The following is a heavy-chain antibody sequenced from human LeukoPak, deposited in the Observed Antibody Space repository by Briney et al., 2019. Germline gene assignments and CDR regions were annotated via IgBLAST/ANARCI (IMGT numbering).Heavy chain of an antibody. V-gene: IGHV4-59*02. CDR1: GDSVRSYY. J-gene: IGHJ6*02. D-gene: IGHD6-13*01. CDR3: VRDSRYGSGWFEDGLDF. CDR2: INDRGST. Sequence: SEILSLTCTVSGDSVRSYYWSWIRQPPGQGPEWLGHINDRGSTNYNPSLQGRVTISIDTSKNQFSLKVNSVTAADTAAYYCVRDSRYGSGWFEDGLDFWGQGTTVTVSS.